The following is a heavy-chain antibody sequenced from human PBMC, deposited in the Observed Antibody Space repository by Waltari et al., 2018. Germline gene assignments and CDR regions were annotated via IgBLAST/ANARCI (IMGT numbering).Heavy chain of an antibody. D-gene: IGHD5-12*01. CDR3: ARNLRGRDGYNSYAFDL. CDR1: GGTFSSYS. V-gene: IGHV1-69*19. CDR2: VIAIFGTA. J-gene: IGHJ3*01. Sequence: QVQLVQSGAEVKKSGSSVKVSCMASGGTFSSYSISWGRQAPGQGLEWRGGVIAIFGTANYAQKVQGRVTISADESANTVYMQLSSLRFEDTAVYYCARNLRGRDGYNSYAFDLWGHGTLVSVSS.